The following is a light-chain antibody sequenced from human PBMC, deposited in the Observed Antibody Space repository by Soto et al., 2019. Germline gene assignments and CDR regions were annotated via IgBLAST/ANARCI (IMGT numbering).Light chain of an antibody. Sequence: QYVLTQTPSVSGAPGQRVTISCTGSSSNIGAGYDVHWYQQLPGTAPKLLIYGNSNRPSGVPDRFSGSKSGTSASLAITGLQAEDEADYYCQSYDSSLSRVFGGGTKVTVL. CDR2: GNS. J-gene: IGLJ2*01. V-gene: IGLV1-40*01. CDR1: SSNIGAGYD. CDR3: QSYDSSLSRV.